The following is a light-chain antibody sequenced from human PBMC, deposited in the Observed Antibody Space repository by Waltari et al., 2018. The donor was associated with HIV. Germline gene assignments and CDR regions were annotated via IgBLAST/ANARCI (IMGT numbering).Light chain of an antibody. CDR1: NSGSKS. CDR2: HDT. V-gene: IGLV3-21*01. Sequence: SYVLTQSPSVSVAPGKTARITCGGQNSGSKSVNWYQEQPGQAPVMVIYHDTDRPSGIPDRFSGYNSEDTATLTIRRVEAGDEADYYCQVWDTNTDQYVIFGGGTNLAV. CDR3: QVWDTNTDQYVI. J-gene: IGLJ2*01.